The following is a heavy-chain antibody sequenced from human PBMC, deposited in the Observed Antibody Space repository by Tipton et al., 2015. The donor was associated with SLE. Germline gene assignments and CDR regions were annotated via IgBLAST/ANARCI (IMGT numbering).Heavy chain of an antibody. J-gene: IGHJ3*02. CDR2: IWYDGTKK. CDR1: GFDFSSHG. Sequence: SLRLSCAASGFDFSSHGMHWLRQAPGKGPEWVAVIWYDGTKKYYADSVQGRFTVSRDNSQNTLHLQINTLRAEDTAVYYCARDFVSGGFRYFDIWGQGTLVTVSS. V-gene: IGHV3-33*01. CDR3: ARDFVSGGFRYFDI. D-gene: IGHD3-10*01.